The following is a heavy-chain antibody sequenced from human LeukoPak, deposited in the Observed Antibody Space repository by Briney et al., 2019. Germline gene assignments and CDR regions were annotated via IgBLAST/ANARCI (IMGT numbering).Heavy chain of an antibody. CDR1: GYSFTSYW. CDR2: IDPSDSYT. CDR3: AYQRGIAAAGMYY. D-gene: IGHD6-13*01. V-gene: IGHV5-10-1*01. J-gene: IGHJ4*02. Sequence: GESLRISCKGSGYSFTSYWISWVRQLPGKGLEWMGRIDPSDSYTNYSPSFQGHVTISADKSISTAYLQWSSLKASDTAMYYCAYQRGIAAAGMYYWGQGTLVTVSS.